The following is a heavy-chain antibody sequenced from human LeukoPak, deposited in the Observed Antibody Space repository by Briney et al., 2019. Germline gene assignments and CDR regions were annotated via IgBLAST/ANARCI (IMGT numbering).Heavy chain of an antibody. CDR1: GFTFSSYS. J-gene: IGHJ5*02. V-gene: IGHV3-21*01. D-gene: IGHD5/OR15-5a*01. CDR3: ARDYTVLNWFDP. CDR2: TSSSSSYI. Sequence: GGSLRLSCAASGFTFSSYSMNWVRQAPGKGLEWVSSTSSSSSYIYYADSVKGRFTISRDNAKNSLYLQMNSLRAEDTAVYYCARDYTVLNWFDPWGQGTLVTVSS.